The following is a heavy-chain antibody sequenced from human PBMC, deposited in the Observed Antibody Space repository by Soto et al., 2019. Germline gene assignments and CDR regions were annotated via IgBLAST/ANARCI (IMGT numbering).Heavy chain of an antibody. CDR1: GFSFSTSGVG. D-gene: IGHD3-10*01. Sequence: QITLKESGPTLVKPTQTLTLTCTFSGFSFSTSGVGVDWIRQPPGKALEWLAVIYWDDKTHYSPSLSSRLTVTWATSRNQVVLTMTNMDPVDTATYYCAHRTYFTSGRPFDYWGQGTLVAVSS. V-gene: IGHV2-5*02. CDR3: AHRTYFTSGRPFDY. J-gene: IGHJ4*02. CDR2: IYWDDKT.